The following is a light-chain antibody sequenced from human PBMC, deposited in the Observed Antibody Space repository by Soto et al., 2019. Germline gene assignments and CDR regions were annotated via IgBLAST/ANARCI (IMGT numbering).Light chain of an antibody. CDR2: DAS. V-gene: IGKV1-5*01. J-gene: IGKJ4*01. Sequence: DIQMTQSPATLSASVGDRVTITCRASQSINSWLALYQQKPGKAPNLLIYDASSLESGVPSRFSGSGSGTEFTLTISSLQPDDFATYYCQQYKSYSPVTFGGGTKVDIK. CDR1: QSINSW. CDR3: QQYKSYSPVT.